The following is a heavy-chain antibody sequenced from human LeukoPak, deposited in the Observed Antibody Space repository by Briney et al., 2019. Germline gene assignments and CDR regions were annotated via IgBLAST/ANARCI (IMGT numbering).Heavy chain of an antibody. Sequence: ASVKVSCKASGYTFTSYGISWVRQAPGQGLEWMGWISAYTGNTNYTQRLQGRVTMTTDRSTSTAYMELRHLKSDDTAVYYCARAGNMVRGLRGYFQHWGQGTLVTVSS. CDR1: GYTFTSYG. V-gene: IGHV1-18*01. CDR3: ARAGNMVRGLRGYFQH. D-gene: IGHD3-10*01. J-gene: IGHJ1*01. CDR2: ISAYTGNT.